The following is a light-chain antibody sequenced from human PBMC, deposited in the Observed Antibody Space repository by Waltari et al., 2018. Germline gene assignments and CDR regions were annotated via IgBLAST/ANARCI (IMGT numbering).Light chain of an antibody. CDR2: RND. J-gene: IGLJ3*02. Sequence: QSVLTQPPSASGTPGQRVTISCSGSSSNIGSNHVHWYQQVPGTAPKLLIYRNDQRPSGVPDRFAGSKSGTSASLAISGLRSEDEGHYYCAAWDDSLRGVFGGGTKLTVL. CDR3: AAWDDSLRGV. CDR1: SSNIGSNH. V-gene: IGLV1-47*01.